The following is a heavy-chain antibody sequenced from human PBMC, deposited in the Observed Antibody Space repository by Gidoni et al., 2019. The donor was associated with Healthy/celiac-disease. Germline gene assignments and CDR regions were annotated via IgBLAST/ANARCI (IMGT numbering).Heavy chain of an antibody. V-gene: IGHV4-39*01. CDR2: IYYSGST. D-gene: IGHD6-13*01. J-gene: IGHJ5*02. Sequence: QLQLQESGPGLVKPSETLSLTCTASGGSISNSSYYWGWIRQPPGKGLEWMGSIYYSGSTYYSPSLKSRVTISVDTSKNQCSLKLSSVTAADTAVYYGARHSAVLRWAAAGTGRNWFDPWGQGTLVTVSS. CDR1: GGSISNSSYY. CDR3: ARHSAVLRWAAAGTGRNWFDP.